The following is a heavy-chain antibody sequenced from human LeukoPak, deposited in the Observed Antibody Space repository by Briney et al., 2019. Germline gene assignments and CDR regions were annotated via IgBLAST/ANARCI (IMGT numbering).Heavy chain of an antibody. CDR3: ARDRAVAGFRFDY. V-gene: IGHV1-2*02. D-gene: IGHD6-19*01. Sequence: ASVKVSCKASGYTFTGYYMHWVRQAPGQGLEWMGWINPNSGGTNYAQKFQGRVTMTRDTSTTTVHMELSTLRSEDTAMYYCARDRAVAGFRFDYWGQGTLVTVSS. J-gene: IGHJ4*02. CDR1: GYTFTGYY. CDR2: INPNSGGT.